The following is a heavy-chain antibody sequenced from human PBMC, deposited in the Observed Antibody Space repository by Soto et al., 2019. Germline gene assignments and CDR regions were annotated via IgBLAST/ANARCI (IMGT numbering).Heavy chain of an antibody. CDR2: IYYSGST. J-gene: IGHJ5*02. CDR1: GGSISSYY. V-gene: IGHV4-59*01. D-gene: IGHD4-17*01. Sequence: QVQLQESGPGLVKPSETLSLTCTVSGGSISSYYWSWIRQPPGKGLEWIGYIYYSGSTNDNPSLKSRVTISVDTSKNQFSLKLSSVTAADTAVYYCARSTVTTFWFDPWGQGTLVTVSS. CDR3: ARSTVTTFWFDP.